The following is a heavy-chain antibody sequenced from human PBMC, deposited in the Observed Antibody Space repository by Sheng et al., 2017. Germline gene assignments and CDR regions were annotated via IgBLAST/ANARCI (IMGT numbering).Heavy chain of an antibody. D-gene: IGHD5-12*01. CDR2: ISHSGSTI. CDR3: ARAPLVATITEFDY. J-gene: IGHJ4*02. Sequence: GGSLRLSCAASGFTFNLHEMNWVRQAPGKGLEWVSYISHSGSTILYADSVEGRFTISRDNARNSLSLQMNSLRGEDTAVYYCARAPLVATITEFDYWGQGMLVTVSS. V-gene: IGHV3-48*03. CDR1: GFTFNLHE.